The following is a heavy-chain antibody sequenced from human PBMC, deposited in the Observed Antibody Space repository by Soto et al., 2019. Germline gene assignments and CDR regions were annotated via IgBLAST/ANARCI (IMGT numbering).Heavy chain of an antibody. CDR2: ISAYNGNT. V-gene: IGHV1-18*04. D-gene: IGHD2-2*02. Sequence: ASVKVSCKASGYTFTSYGISWVRQAPGQGLEWMGWISAYNGNTNYAQKLQGRVTMTTDTSTSTAYMELRSLRSDDTAVYYCAGVNVVVPAAILGSGSAAMDVWGQGTTVTVSS. CDR3: AGVNVVVPAAILGSGSAAMDV. CDR1: GYTFTSYG. J-gene: IGHJ6*02.